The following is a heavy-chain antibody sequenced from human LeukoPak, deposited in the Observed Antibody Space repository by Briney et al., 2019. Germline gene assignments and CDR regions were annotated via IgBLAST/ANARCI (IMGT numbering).Heavy chain of an antibody. CDR1: GFSFSTSGVG. CDR3: ARSPYYDILTGSRGTFDY. CDR2: IYWDEDK. Sequence: SGPTLLNPTQTLTLTCTFSGFSFSTSGVGVGWIRQPPGKALEWLAVIYWDEDKRYRPSLKSRLTITKDTSKNQVVLTMTNMDPVDTATYYCARSPYYDILTGSRGTFDYWGRGILVTVSS. D-gene: IGHD3-9*01. V-gene: IGHV2-5*02. J-gene: IGHJ4*02.